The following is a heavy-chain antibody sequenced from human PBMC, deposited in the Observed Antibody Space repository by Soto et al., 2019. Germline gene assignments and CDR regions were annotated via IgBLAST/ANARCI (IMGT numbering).Heavy chain of an antibody. CDR1: GYTFTSYG. CDR2: ISAYNGNT. J-gene: IGHJ3*02. D-gene: IGHD3-22*01. V-gene: IGHV1-18*04. CDR3: ARDRWTATKAYDTRAFDI. Sequence: QVQLVQSGAEVKKPGASVKVSCKASGYTFTSYGISWVRQAPGQGLEWMGWISAYNGNTNYAQKLQGRVTMTTDTSTSTAYMELRSLRSDDTAVYYCARDRWTATKAYDTRAFDIWGQGTMVTVSS.